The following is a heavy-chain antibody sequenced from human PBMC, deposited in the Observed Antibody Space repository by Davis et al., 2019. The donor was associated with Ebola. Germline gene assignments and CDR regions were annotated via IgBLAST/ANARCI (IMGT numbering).Heavy chain of an antibody. Sequence: MPSETLSLTCTVSGFPMTSSSYYWSWIRQPPGKGLEWIGSIYYSGSTYYNPSLKSRVTISVDTSKNQFSLKLSSVTAADTAVYYCARQVTYYYDSSGYYLSYYFDYWGQGTLVTVSS. D-gene: IGHD3-22*01. J-gene: IGHJ4*02. CDR1: GFPMTSSSYY. CDR2: IYYSGST. V-gene: IGHV4-39*01. CDR3: ARQVTYYYDSSGYYLSYYFDY.